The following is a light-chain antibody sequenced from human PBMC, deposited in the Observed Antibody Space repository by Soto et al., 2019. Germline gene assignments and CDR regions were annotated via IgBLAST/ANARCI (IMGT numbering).Light chain of an antibody. CDR2: DDN. V-gene: IGLV1-51*01. J-gene: IGLJ7*01. CDR3: GTWDTSLSGSV. Sequence: QSVLTQPPSVSAAPGQKVTISCTGSSSNIGTKYVSWYQQLPATAPKVLIYDDNKRPSGIPDRFSGAKSGTSATLDITGLQTGDEAIYYCGTWDTSLSGSVFGGGTKLTVL. CDR1: SSNIGTKY.